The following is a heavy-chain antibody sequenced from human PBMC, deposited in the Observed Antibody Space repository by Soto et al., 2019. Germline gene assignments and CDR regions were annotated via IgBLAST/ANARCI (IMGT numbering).Heavy chain of an antibody. CDR3: ARHETRLTGEGFDI. D-gene: IGHD7-27*01. CDR1: GFTFSSYS. J-gene: IGHJ3*02. V-gene: IGHV3-21*01. CDR2: INPTSRYV. Sequence: DVQLLESGGGLVNPGGSLRLSCATSGFTFSSYSMDWVRQAPGKGLEWVSSINPTSRYVFYADSVRGRFTISRYYAENSLNLQMNGLGGEDTAVYYCARHETRLTGEGFDIWGRGTVVTVSS.